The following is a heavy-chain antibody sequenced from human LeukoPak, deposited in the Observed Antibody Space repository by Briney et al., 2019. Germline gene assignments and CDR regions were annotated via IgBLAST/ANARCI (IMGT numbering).Heavy chain of an antibody. D-gene: IGHD5-18*01. CDR3: AKGPGYSYARTPFDY. J-gene: IGHJ4*02. Sequence: PGGSLRLSCAASAFTFSSYAMSWVRQAPGKGLEWVSAISGSGGSTYYADSVKGRFTISRGNSKNTLYLQMNSLRAEDTAVYYCAKGPGYSYARTPFDYWGQGTLVTVSS. CDR1: AFTFSSYA. V-gene: IGHV3-23*01. CDR2: ISGSGGST.